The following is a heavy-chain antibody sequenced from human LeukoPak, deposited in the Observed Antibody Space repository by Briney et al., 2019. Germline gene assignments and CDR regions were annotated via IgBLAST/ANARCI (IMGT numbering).Heavy chain of an antibody. CDR1: GYTFTSYY. V-gene: IGHV1-69*13. Sequence: ASVKVSCKASGYTFTSYYMHWVRQAPGQGLEWMGGIIPIFCTANYAQKFQGRVTITADESTSTAYMELSSLRSEDTAVYYCAREWLAGYFDYWGQGTLVTVSS. CDR3: AREWLAGYFDY. CDR2: IIPIFCTA. J-gene: IGHJ4*02. D-gene: IGHD3-10*01.